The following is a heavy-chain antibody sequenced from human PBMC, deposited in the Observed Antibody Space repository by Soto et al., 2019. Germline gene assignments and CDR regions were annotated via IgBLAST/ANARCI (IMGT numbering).Heavy chain of an antibody. CDR2: INPDSDNT. D-gene: IGHD2-2*01. CDR3: ARGRRYCTTTSCYPPALFPYGMDV. CDR1: GYTFTNYD. J-gene: IGHJ6*02. Sequence: QVQLVQSGAEVKKPGASVKVSCETSGYTFTNYDINWVRQAAGQGLEWMGWINPDSDNTGYAQKFQGRVTMTRDTSISTAYMELNGLRSEDTAVYYCARGRRYCTTTSCYPPALFPYGMDVWGQGTTVTVSS. V-gene: IGHV1-8*01.